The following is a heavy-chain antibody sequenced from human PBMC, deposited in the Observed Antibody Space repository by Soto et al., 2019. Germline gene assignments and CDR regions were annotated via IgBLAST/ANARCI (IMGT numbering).Heavy chain of an antibody. CDR2: IYSGGYT. CDR1: GFTVSNNY. V-gene: IGHV3-53*01. CDR3: GARGGGGGY. D-gene: IGHD3-10*01. J-gene: IGHJ4*02. Sequence: DVQLVESGGGLIQPGGSLRLSCAVSGFTVSNNYMSWVRQAPGKGLEGVSVIYSGGYTAYGDSVKGRFTISRDNSKNTLYLQRNARGADDPAVYYWGARGGGGGYWGQGTLVTVSS.